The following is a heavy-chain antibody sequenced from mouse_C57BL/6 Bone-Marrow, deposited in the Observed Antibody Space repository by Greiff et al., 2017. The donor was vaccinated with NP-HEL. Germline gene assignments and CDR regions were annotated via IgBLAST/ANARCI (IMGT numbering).Heavy chain of an antibody. CDR3: ARWAYYSNYVAY. V-gene: IGHV5-2*01. D-gene: IGHD2-5*01. CDR1: EYEFPSHD. Sequence: DVMLVESGGGLVQPGESLKLSCESNEYEFPSHDMSWVRKTPEKRLELVAAINSDGGSTYYPDPMERRFIISRDNTKKTLYLQMSSLRSEDTALYYCARWAYYSNYVAYWGQGTLVTVSA. CDR2: INSDGGST. J-gene: IGHJ3*01.